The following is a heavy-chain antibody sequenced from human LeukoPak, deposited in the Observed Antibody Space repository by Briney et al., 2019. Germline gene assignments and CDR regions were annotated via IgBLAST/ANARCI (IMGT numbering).Heavy chain of an antibody. CDR3: ARDSGYSNSWYDFDY. CDR1: GFTFSSYW. Sequence: GGSLRLSCAASGFTFSSYWMSWVRQAPGKGREWVANIKQDGSEKYYVDSVKGRFTISRDTAKNSLCLQMDSLRPEDTAVYYCARDSGYSNSWYDFDYWGQGILVTVSS. CDR2: IKQDGSEK. J-gene: IGHJ4*02. D-gene: IGHD6-13*01. V-gene: IGHV3-7*03.